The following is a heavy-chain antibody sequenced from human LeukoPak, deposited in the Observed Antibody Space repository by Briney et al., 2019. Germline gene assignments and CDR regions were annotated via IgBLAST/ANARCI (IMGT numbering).Heavy chain of an antibody. CDR2: IYYSGST. J-gene: IGHJ4*02. CDR3: ARTTPYYDSSGYYLAFDH. Sequence: SETLSLTCTVSGGSISSYYWSWIRQPPGKGLEWIGYIYYSGSTNYNPSLKSRVTISVDTSKNQFSLKLSSVTAADTAVYYCARTTPYYDSSGYYLAFDHWGQGTLVTVSS. D-gene: IGHD3-22*01. CDR1: GGSISSYY. V-gene: IGHV4-59*01.